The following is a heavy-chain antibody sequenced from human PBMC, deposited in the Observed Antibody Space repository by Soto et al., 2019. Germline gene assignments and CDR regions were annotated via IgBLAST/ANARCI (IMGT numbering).Heavy chain of an antibody. Sequence: LLTMCLRWAVFDGYIIGYYWRCILQNTGKGLEWIGEINHSGSTNYNPSFQGQVTISADKSSSTAYLQWSSLKASDTAMYFCARVPPSRFCGGDNCFSYWGPGTLVTVSS. V-gene: IGHV4-34*01. J-gene: IGHJ4*02. CDR1: DGYIIGYY. CDR3: ARVPPSRFCGGDNCFSY. CDR2: INHSGST. D-gene: IGHD2-15*01.